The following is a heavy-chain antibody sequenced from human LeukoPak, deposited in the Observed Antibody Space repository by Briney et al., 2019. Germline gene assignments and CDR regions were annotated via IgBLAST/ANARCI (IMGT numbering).Heavy chain of an antibody. J-gene: IGHJ3*02. D-gene: IGHD4-17*01. Sequence: HPGRSLRLSCAASGFTFSSYAIHWVRQAPGRGLEWVAVISYDGSNKYYADSVKGRFTISRDNSKNTLYLQMNSLRAEDTAVYYCASDDYENAFDIWGQGTMVTVSS. V-gene: IGHV3-30-3*01. CDR3: ASDDYENAFDI. CDR2: ISYDGSNK. CDR1: GFTFSSYA.